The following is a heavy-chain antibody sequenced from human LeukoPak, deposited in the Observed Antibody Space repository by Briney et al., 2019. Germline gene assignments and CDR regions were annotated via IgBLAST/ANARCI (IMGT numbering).Heavy chain of an antibody. V-gene: IGHV1-46*01. CDR2: INPSGGST. CDR3: ARREDSSSWYGEDWFDP. Sequence: GASVKVSCKASGYTFTSYYMHWVRQAPGQGLEWMGIINPSGGSTSYAQKFQGRVTMTRDTSTSTVYMELSSLRSEDTAVYYCARREDSSSWYGEDWFDPWGQGTLVTVSS. CDR1: GYTFTSYY. J-gene: IGHJ5*02. D-gene: IGHD6-13*01.